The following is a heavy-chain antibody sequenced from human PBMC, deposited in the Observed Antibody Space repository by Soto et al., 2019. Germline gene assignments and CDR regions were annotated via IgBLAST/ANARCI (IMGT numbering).Heavy chain of an antibody. J-gene: IGHJ4*02. Sequence: SETLSLTCTVPGGSISSYYWSWIRQPPGKGLEWIGYIYNSGTTNYNPSLKSRVTISVDTSKNQFSLKMRSVTAADTAVYYCARGTYCSSTSCYDFLFFDYWGQGTLVTVPQ. V-gene: IGHV4-59*01. CDR3: ARGTYCSSTSCYDFLFFDY. CDR1: GGSISSYY. CDR2: IYNSGTT. D-gene: IGHD2-2*01.